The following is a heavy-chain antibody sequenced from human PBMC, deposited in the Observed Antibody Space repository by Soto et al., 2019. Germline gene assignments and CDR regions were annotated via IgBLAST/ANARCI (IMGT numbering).Heavy chain of an antibody. V-gene: IGHV3-30*18. CDR3: AKDTYYHDSSGYYIFDC. CDR1: GFTISSFG. J-gene: IGHJ4*02. CDR2: ISYDGNNK. Sequence: GGSLRLSCAASGFTISSFGMHWVRQAPGKGLEWVAHISYDGNNKHYTDSVKGRFTISRDNSENTLYLQMDSLSGEDAAVYYCAKDTYYHDSSGYYIFDCWGQGTLVTVSS. D-gene: IGHD3-22*01.